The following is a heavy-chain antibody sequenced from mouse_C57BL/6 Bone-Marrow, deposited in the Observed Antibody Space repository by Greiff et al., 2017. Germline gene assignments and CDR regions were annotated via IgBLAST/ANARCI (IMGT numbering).Heavy chain of an antibody. V-gene: IGHV1-64*01. D-gene: IGHD2-4*01. CDR2: IHPNSGST. J-gene: IGHJ2*01. CDR1: GYTFTSYW. CDR3: ALYYDYDRGDY. Sequence: QVQLQQPGAELVKPGASLKLSCKASGYTFTSYWMHWVNQRPGQGLEWIGLIHPNSGSTNYTEKFKSKATLTVDKAASTAYMQLSSLTSEDAAVYYCALYYDYDRGDYGDGGTTLTVSA.